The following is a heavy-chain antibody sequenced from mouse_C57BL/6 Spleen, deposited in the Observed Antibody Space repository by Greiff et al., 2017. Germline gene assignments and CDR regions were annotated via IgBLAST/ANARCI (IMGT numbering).Heavy chain of an antibody. D-gene: IGHD1-1*01. CDR1: GYTFTSYW. V-gene: IGHV1-55*01. Sequence: QVQLQQPGAELVKPGASVKMSCKASGYTFTSYWITWVKQRPGQGLEWIGDIYPGSGSTNYNEKFKSKATLTVDTSSSTAYMQLSSLTSEDSAVYCGTRVYYGRSVYFGVWGTGTTVTVAT. J-gene: IGHJ1*03. CDR3: TRVYYGRSVYFGV. CDR2: IYPGSGST.